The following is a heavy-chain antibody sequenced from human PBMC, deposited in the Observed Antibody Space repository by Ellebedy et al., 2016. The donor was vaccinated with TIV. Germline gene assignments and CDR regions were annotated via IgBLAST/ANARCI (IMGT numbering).Heavy chain of an antibody. Sequence: GGSLRLXXAASGFTFSSYAMSWVRQAPGKGLEWVSAISGSGGSTYYADSVKGRFTISRDNSKNTLYLQMNSLRAEDTAVYYCAKVDYSNYADYWGQGTLVTVSS. CDR2: ISGSGGST. CDR3: AKVDYSNYADY. D-gene: IGHD4-11*01. CDR1: GFTFSSYA. V-gene: IGHV3-23*01. J-gene: IGHJ4*02.